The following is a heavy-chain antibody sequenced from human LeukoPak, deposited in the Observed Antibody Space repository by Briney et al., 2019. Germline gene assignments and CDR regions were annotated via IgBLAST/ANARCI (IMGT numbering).Heavy chain of an antibody. CDR2: ISGSGGST. Sequence: GGSLRLSCAASGFTFSSYAMSWVRQAPGKGLEWVSAISGSGGSTYYADSVKGRFTISRDNSMNTLYLQMNSLRAEDTAVYYCAKGGIMITFGGGPFDPWGQGTLVTVSS. J-gene: IGHJ5*02. D-gene: IGHD3-16*01. V-gene: IGHV3-23*01. CDR1: GFTFSSYA. CDR3: AKGGIMITFGGGPFDP.